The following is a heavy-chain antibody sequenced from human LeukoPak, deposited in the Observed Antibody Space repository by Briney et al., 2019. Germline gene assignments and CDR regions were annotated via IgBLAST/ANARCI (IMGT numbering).Heavy chain of an antibody. CDR1: GGSISSYY. V-gene: IGHV4-59*01. D-gene: IGHD2-15*01. Sequence: PSETLSLTCTVSGGSISSYYWSWIRQPPGKGLEWIGYIYYSGSTNYNPSLKSRVTISVDTSKNQLSLKLSSATAADTAVYYCARAPLGYCSGGSCYGYYYYYMDVWGKGTTVTVSS. CDR3: ARAPLGYCSGGSCYGYYYYYMDV. CDR2: IYYSGST. J-gene: IGHJ6*03.